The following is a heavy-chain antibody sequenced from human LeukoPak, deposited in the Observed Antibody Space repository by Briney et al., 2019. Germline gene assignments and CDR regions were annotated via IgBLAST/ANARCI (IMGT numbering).Heavy chain of an antibody. CDR3: ARDRIRKQWLTHSDAFDI. J-gene: IGHJ3*02. CDR1: GFTFSSYA. CDR2: ISYDGSNK. V-gene: IGHV3-30-3*01. D-gene: IGHD6-19*01. Sequence: GRSLRLSCAASGFTFSSYAMHWVRQASGKGLEWVAVISYDGSNKYYADSVKGRFTISRDNSKNTLYLQMNSLRAEDTAVYYCARDRIRKQWLTHSDAFDIWGQGTMVTVSS.